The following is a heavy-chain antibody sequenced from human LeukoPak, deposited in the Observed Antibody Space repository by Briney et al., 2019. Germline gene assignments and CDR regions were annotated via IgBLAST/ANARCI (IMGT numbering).Heavy chain of an antibody. J-gene: IGHJ6*04. CDR1: GYTFTSYG. CDR3: ARDRPLLWFGELDLGRTYYYYGMDV. D-gene: IGHD3-10*01. CDR2: ISAYNGNT. Sequence: ASLKVSCKASGYTFTSYGISWVRQAPGQGLEWMGWISAYNGNTNYAQKLQGRVTMTTDTSTSTAYMELRSLRSDDTAVYYCARDRPLLWFGELDLGRTYYYYGMDVWGKGTTVTVSS. V-gene: IGHV1-18*04.